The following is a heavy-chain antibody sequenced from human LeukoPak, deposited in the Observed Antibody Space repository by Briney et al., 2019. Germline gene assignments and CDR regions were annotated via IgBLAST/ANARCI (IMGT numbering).Heavy chain of an antibody. CDR3: ARDTGYGSGSFDY. V-gene: IGHV3-53*01. J-gene: IGHJ4*02. CDR1: EFSVSSNY. Sequence: GGSLRLSCAASEFSVSSNYMSWVRQAPGKGLEWVSLIYTGGTTYYADSVKGRFTISRDKTKNTLYLQMNSPRAEDTAVYYCARDTGYGSGSFDYWGQGTLVTVSS. D-gene: IGHD3-10*01. CDR2: IYTGGTT.